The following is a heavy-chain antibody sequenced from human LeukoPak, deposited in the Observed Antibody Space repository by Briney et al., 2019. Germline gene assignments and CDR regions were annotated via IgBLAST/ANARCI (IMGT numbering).Heavy chain of an antibody. CDR3: ARAGYYGGD. D-gene: IGHD4-17*01. Sequence: PSETLSLTCAVYGGSFSGYYWSWIRQPPGKGLEWIGEINHSGSTNYNPSLKSRVTISVDTSKNQFSLKLTSVTAADTAVYYCARAGYYGGDWGQGTLVTVSS. CDR1: GGSFSGYY. V-gene: IGHV4-34*01. J-gene: IGHJ4*02. CDR2: INHSGST.